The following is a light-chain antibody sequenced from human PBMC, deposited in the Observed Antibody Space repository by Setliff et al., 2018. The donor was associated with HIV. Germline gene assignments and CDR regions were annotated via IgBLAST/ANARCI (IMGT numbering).Light chain of an antibody. CDR3: SSYTTSITLV. J-gene: IGLJ1*01. CDR2: EVS. V-gene: IGLV2-18*02. Sequence: QSVLTQPPYVSGAPGQSVTISCTGSTSDIGHYNRVSWYQQPPGAAPKLIMYEVSHRPSGVPDRFSGSKSDSTASLTISGLQPEDEADYYCSSYTTSITLVFGTGTQRTVL. CDR1: TSDIGHYNR.